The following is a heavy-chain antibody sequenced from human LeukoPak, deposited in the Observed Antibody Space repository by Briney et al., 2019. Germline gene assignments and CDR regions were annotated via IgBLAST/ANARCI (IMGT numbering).Heavy chain of an antibody. Sequence: ASVKVSFKASGYTLTSYGISWVRQAPGQGLEWMGWISAYNGNTNYAQKPQGRVTMTTDTSTSTAYMELRSLRSDNTAVYYCARQPGTTVTSDNWFDPWGQGTLVTVSS. CDR2: ISAYNGNT. CDR1: GYTLTSYG. D-gene: IGHD4-11*01. CDR3: ARQPGTTVTSDNWFDP. J-gene: IGHJ5*02. V-gene: IGHV1-18*01.